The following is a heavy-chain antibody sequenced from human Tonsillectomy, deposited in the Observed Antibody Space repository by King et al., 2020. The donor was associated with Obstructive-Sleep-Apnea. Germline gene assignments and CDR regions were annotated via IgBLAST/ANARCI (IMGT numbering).Heavy chain of an antibody. CDR3: ARVSSYYDSSSQGNWFDP. J-gene: IGHJ5*02. Sequence: LQLVQSGAEVKKPGSSVKVSCKASGGTFSSYAISWVRQAPGQGLEWMGGIIPIFGTANYAQKFQGRVTITADESTSTAYMELSSLRSEDTAVYYCARVSSYYDSSSQGNWFDPWGQGTLVTVSS. CDR1: GGTFSSYA. CDR2: IIPIFGTA. D-gene: IGHD3-22*01. V-gene: IGHV1-69*01.